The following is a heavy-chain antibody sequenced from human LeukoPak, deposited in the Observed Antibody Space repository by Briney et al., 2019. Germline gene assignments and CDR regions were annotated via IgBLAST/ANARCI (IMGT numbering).Heavy chain of an antibody. CDR1: GGSISSSSYY. Sequence: PSETLSLTCTVSGGSISSSSYYWGWIRQPPGKGLEWIGSIYYSGSTYYNPSLKSRVTISVDTSKNQFSLKLSSVTAADTAVYYCAFAVGAPTHFDYWGQGTLVTVSS. CDR3: AFAVGAPTHFDY. J-gene: IGHJ4*02. V-gene: IGHV4-39*01. D-gene: IGHD1-26*01. CDR2: IYYSGST.